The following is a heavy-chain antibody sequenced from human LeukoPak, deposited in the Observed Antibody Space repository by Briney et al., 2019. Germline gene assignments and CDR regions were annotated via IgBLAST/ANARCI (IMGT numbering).Heavy chain of an antibody. V-gene: IGHV3-11*06. CDR1: GFTFSDYY. J-gene: IGHJ6*02. CDR3: ARGGIVVPAAPRSGMDV. Sequence: PGGSLRLSCAASGFTFSDYYMSWIRQAPGKGLEWVSSISSSSSYIYYADSVKGRFTISRDNAKNSLYLQMDSLRAEDTAVYYCARGGIVVPAAPRSGMDVWGQGTTVTVSS. D-gene: IGHD2-2*01. CDR2: ISSSSSYI.